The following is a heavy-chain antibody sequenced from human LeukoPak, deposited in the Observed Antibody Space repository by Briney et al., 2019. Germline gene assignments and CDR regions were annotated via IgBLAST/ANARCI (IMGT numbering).Heavy chain of an antibody. V-gene: IGHV3-23*01. D-gene: IGHD3-10*01. CDR1: GFTFTSYA. J-gene: IGHJ4*02. Sequence: GGSLRLSCAASGFTFTSYAMNWVRQAPGKGLEWVSSISGNGGNTYYGDPVKGWLIISRDNSKNTLSLQMNSLRAEDTAVYCCAASGSLDYWGQGTLVTVSS. CDR3: AASGSLDY. CDR2: ISGNGGNT.